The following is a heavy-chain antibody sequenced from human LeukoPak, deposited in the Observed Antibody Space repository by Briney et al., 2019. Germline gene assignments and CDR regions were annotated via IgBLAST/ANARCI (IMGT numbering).Heavy chain of an antibody. J-gene: IGHJ4*02. CDR2: IYHSGST. CDR1: GGSISRGGYY. Sequence: PSQTLSLTCTVSGGSISRGGYYWSWIRQPPGKGLEWIGYIYHSGSTYYNPSLKSRVTISVDRSKNQFSLKLSSVTAADTAVYYCARDPRTNTWGGHPGYFDYWGQGTLATVSS. D-gene: IGHD7-27*01. CDR3: ARDPRTNTWGGHPGYFDY. V-gene: IGHV4-30-2*01.